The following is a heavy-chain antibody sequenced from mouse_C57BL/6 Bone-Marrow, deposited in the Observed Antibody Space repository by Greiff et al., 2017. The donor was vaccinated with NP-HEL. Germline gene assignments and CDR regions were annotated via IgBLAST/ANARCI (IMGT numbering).Heavy chain of an antibody. CDR2: ISDGGSYT. CDR3: ARADSSGYYLYAMDY. V-gene: IGHV5-4*03. Sequence: DVKLVESGGGLVKPGGSLKLSCAASGFTFSSYAMSWVRQTPEKRLEWVATISDGGSYTYYPDNVKGRFTISRDNAKNNLYLQLSHLKSEDTAMYYCARADSSGYYLYAMDYWGQGTSVTVSS. J-gene: IGHJ4*01. D-gene: IGHD3-2*02. CDR1: GFTFSSYA.